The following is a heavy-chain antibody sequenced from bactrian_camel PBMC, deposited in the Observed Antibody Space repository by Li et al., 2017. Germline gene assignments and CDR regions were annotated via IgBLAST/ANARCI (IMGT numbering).Heavy chain of an antibody. J-gene: IGHJ4*01. D-gene: IGHD5*01. CDR2: IVSDGIA. Sequence: HVQLVESGGGSVQAGGSLRLSCGASGSIYGDACVGWLRQAPGKEREGVAAIVSDGIASYADSVRGRFTISQDNAKKTTYLQMDQLRTEDTAIYYCAAGWSYGVGTLLRRHYDYWGQGTQVTVS. CDR3: AAGWSYGVGTLLRRHYDY. V-gene: IGHV3S53*01. CDR1: GSIYGDAC.